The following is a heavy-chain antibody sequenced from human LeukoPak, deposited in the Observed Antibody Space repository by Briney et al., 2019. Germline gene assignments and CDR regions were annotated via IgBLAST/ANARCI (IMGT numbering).Heavy chain of an antibody. Sequence: ASVKVSCKASGYTFTSYGISWVRQAPGQGLEWMGWISAYNGNTIYAQNFQGRVAMTRDTSTSTAYLELRSLRSDDTAVYYCARIPVVTTNYWGQGTLVTVSS. CDR3: ARIPVVTTNY. J-gene: IGHJ4*02. CDR2: ISAYNGNT. D-gene: IGHD2-21*02. V-gene: IGHV1-18*01. CDR1: GYTFTSYG.